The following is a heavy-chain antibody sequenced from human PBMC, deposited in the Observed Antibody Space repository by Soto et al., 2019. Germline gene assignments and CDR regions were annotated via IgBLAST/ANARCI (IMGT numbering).Heavy chain of an antibody. V-gene: IGHV3-33*01. CDR3: ARDATFGTKGGSFDI. Sequence: QVQLVESGGGVVQSGRSLTLSCAASGFSLRTYGMHWLRRAPGKGLEWVSFIWYDGTNKYYGESVKGRFTISRDNSENTLYLQMNSLRVEDTAVYYCARDATFGTKGGSFDIWGHGTLVTVSS. J-gene: IGHJ3*02. CDR2: IWYDGTNK. D-gene: IGHD3-16*01. CDR1: GFSLRTYG.